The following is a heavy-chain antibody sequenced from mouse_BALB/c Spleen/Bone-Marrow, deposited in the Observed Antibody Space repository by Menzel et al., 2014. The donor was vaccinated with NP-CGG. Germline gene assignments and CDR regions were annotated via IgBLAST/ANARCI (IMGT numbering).Heavy chain of an antibody. CDR2: ISTGSSTI. J-gene: IGHJ4*01. V-gene: IGHV5-17*02. CDR3: ARSDGAMDY. Sequence: EVKLMESGGGLVQPGGSRKLSCAASGFTFSSFGMHWVRRAPEKGLEWVAYISTGSSTIYYADAVKGRFTISRDNPKNTLFLQMTSLRSEDTAMYYCARSDGAMDYWGQGTSVTVSS. CDR1: GFTFSSFG. D-gene: IGHD2-3*01.